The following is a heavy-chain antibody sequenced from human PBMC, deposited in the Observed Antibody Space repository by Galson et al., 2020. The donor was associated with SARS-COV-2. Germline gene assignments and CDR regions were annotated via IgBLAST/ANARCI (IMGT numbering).Heavy chain of an antibody. CDR3: ARTYYYDSSVVVYQSDYFDY. Sequence: GESLKISCAASGFTFSSYSMNWVRQAPGKGLEWVSSISSSSSYIYYADSVKGRFTISRDNAKNSLYLQMNSLRAEDTAVYYCARTYYYDSSVVVYQSDYFDYWGQGTLVTVAS. D-gene: IGHD3-22*01. J-gene: IGHJ4*02. V-gene: IGHV3-21*01. CDR1: GFTFSSYS. CDR2: ISSSSSYI.